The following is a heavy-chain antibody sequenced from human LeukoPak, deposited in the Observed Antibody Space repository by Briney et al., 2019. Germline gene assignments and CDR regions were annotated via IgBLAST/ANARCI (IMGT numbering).Heavy chain of an antibody. CDR1: GGSISSYY. D-gene: IGHD2-15*01. J-gene: IGHJ4*02. V-gene: IGHV4-59*08. CDR2: IYYSGST. Sequence: SETLSLTCTVSGGSISSYYWSWIRQPPGKGLEWIGYIYYSGSTYYNPSLKSRVTISVDTSKNQFSLKLSSVTAADTAMYYCASKVAYCSGGSCYGYFDYWGQGTLVTVSS. CDR3: ASKVAYCSGGSCYGYFDY.